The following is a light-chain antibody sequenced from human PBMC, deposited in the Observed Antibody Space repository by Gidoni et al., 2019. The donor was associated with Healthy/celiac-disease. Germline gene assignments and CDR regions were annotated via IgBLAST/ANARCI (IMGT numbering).Light chain of an antibody. J-gene: IGLJ2*01. V-gene: IGLV3-21*02. Sequence: VLTQPPSVLVAPGQTARITCGGNNIASKSVHLYQQNPGQAPLLIVYDDSDRRSGIPERYTGSNSENTATLTISRIEAGDEADYCCQMWDSSSELVVFGGGTKLTVL. CDR1: NIASKS. CDR3: QMWDSSSELVV. CDR2: DDS.